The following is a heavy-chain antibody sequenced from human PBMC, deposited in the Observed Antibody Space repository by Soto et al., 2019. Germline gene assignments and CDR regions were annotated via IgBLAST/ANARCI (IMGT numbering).Heavy chain of an antibody. V-gene: IGHV1-2*02. J-gene: IGHJ6*02. CDR3: ARGRWLDDYGIDV. CDR2: INPNSGGT. D-gene: IGHD6-19*01. Sequence: ASVKVSCKASGYTFTGYYMHWVRQAPGQGLEWMGWINPNSGGTNYAQKFQGRVTMTRDTSISTAYMELSRLRSDDTAVYYCARGRWLDDYGIDVWGPGTPVTVSS. CDR1: GYTFTGYY.